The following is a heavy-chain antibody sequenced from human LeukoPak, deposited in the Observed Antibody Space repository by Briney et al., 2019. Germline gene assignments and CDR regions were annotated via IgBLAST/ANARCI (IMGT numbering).Heavy chain of an antibody. V-gene: IGHV4-30-4*08. CDR2: IYYSGST. Sequence: PSETLSLTCTVSGGPISSGDYYWSWIRQPPGKVREWLGYIYYSGSTSYNPSLKSRVTISVDTSKIQFSLKLSSVTAADTAVYYCARAISSGWYRAFDIWGQGTMVTVSS. CDR3: ARAISSGWYRAFDI. J-gene: IGHJ3*02. D-gene: IGHD6-19*01. CDR1: GGPISSGDYY.